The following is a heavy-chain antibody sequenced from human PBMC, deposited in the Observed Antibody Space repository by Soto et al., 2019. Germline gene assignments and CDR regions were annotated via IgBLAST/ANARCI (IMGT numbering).Heavy chain of an antibody. V-gene: IGHV3-11*01. CDR3: AKVGDTRPPPPQARGNAPFKH. CDR2: ISSSGSTI. CDR1: GFTFSDYY. Sequence: QVQLVESGGGLVKPGGSLRLSCAASGFTFSDYYMSWIRQAPGKGLEWVSYISSSGSTIYYADSVKGRFTISRDNAKNSLYLQMNRLRGEDTAVYYCAKVGDTRPPPPQARGNAPFKHWGQGTLVTVSS. J-gene: IGHJ4*02. D-gene: IGHD1-1*01.